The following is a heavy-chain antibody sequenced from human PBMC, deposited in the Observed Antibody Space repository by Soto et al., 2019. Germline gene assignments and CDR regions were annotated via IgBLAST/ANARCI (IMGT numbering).Heavy chain of an antibody. J-gene: IGHJ4*02. D-gene: IGHD4-17*01. Sequence: QVRLQESGPGLVKPSQTLSLTCTVSGGSISSGGYYWSWIRQHSVKGLEWIGYIYYSGSTYYNPSLKSRVTISVDTSKNQFSLKLSSVTAADTAVYYCARSPEATVTAFDYWGQGTMVTVSS. CDR1: GGSISSGGYY. CDR2: IYYSGST. V-gene: IGHV4-31*03. CDR3: ARSPEATVTAFDY.